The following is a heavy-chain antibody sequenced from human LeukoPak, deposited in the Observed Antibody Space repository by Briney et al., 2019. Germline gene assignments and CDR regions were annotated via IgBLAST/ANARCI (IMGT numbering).Heavy chain of an antibody. CDR1: GFTFSSYW. J-gene: IGHJ4*02. CDR2: IKDGGTTT. V-gene: IGHV3-74*01. CDR3: TTIRPGY. D-gene: IGHD5-12*01. Sequence: PGGSLRLSCAASGFTFSSYWIHWVRHVPGKGLVWVSRIKDGGTTTDYADSVKGRFTISRDDAKNTLYLQMSSLRAEDTAVYYCTTIRPGYWGQGTLVTVSP.